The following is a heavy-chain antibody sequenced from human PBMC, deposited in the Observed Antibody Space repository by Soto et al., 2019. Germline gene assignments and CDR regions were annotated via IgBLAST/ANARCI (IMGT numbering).Heavy chain of an antibody. V-gene: IGHV3-23*01. CDR2: ISDSCGST. J-gene: IGHJ4*02. CDR3: AKPISGYYAPSDH. CDR1: GFTFSSFA. Sequence: GGSLRLSCAASGFTFSSFAMSWVRQAPGKGLEWVSVISDSCGSTYYADSVRGRFTISRDYSKSTLFLQMNSLRGDDTAIYYCAKPISGYYAPSDHWGQGTQVTVS. D-gene: IGHD3-22*01.